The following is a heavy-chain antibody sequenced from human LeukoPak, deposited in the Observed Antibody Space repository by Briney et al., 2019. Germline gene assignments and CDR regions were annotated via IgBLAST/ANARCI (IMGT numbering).Heavy chain of an antibody. D-gene: IGHD2-2*01. CDR3: ARQFPAASPYFDY. CDR1: GYTFTGYY. Sequence: ASVKVSCKASGYTFTGYYMHWVRQAPGQGLEWMGWINPNSGGTNYAQKFQGRVTMTRDTSISTAYRELSRLRSDDTAVYYCARQFPAASPYFDYWGQGTLVTVSS. CDR2: INPNSGGT. V-gene: IGHV1-2*02. J-gene: IGHJ4*02.